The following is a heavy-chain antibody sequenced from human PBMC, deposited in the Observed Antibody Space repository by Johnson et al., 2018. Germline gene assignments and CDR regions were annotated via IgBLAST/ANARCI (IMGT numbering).Heavy chain of an antibody. CDR3: ARDHTYGWGGYS. J-gene: IGHJ4*02. Sequence: QVQLVESGGGVVQPGRSLRLSCAASGFTFSDYGMHWVRQAPGKGLEWVALIQYEGSNDYYADSVKGRFTISRDISKNTPFLQMSSLRVEDTAVYYCARDHTYGWGGYSWGQGTLVTVSS. CDR2: IQYEGSND. D-gene: IGHD3-10*01. CDR1: GFTFSDYG. V-gene: IGHV3-33*01.